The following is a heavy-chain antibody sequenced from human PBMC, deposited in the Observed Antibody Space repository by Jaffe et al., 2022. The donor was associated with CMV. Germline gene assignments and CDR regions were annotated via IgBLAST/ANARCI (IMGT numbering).Heavy chain of an antibody. CDR3: ARGRRSGYHKRGNYFDY. J-gene: IGHJ4*02. Sequence: QVQLQQWGAGLLKPSETLSLTCAVYGGSFSGYYWSWIRQPPGKGLEWIGEINHSGSTNYNPSLKSRVTISVDTSKNQFSLKLSSVTAADTAVYYCARGRRSGYHKRGNYFDYWGQGTLVTVSS. D-gene: IGHD5-12*01. V-gene: IGHV4-34*01. CDR1: GGSFSGYY. CDR2: INHSGST.